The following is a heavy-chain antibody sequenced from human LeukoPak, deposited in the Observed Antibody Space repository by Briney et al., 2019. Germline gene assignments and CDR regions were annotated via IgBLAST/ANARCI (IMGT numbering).Heavy chain of an antibody. D-gene: IGHD2-21*01. CDR3: ARENDCGGDCYSWFDP. CDR1: GGSISSGGYY. J-gene: IGHJ5*02. Sequence: SQTLSLTCTVPGGSISSGGYYWSWIRQPPGKGLEWIGYIYHSGSTYYNPSLKSRVTISVDRSKNQFSLKLSSVTAADTAVYYCARENDCGGDCYSWFDPWGQGTLVTVSS. V-gene: IGHV4-30-2*01. CDR2: IYHSGST.